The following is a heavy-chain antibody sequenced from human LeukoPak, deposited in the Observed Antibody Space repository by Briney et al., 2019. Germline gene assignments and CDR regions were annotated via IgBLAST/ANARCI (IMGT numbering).Heavy chain of an antibody. Sequence: SETLSLNCTGSGGTISSYYWSWIRQPPGKGLEWIGHIYYSGSTNYNPSLKSRVSISVDTSKNQFSLKVSSVTAADTAVYYCARGRPAFTSSWYSALIDYWGQGTLVTVSS. D-gene: IGHD6-13*01. CDR2: IYYSGST. CDR3: ARGRPAFTSSWYSALIDY. V-gene: IGHV4-59*01. J-gene: IGHJ4*02. CDR1: GGTISSYY.